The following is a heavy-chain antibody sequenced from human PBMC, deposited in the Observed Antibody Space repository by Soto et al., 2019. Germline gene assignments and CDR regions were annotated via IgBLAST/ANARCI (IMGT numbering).Heavy chain of an antibody. CDR1: GGSISSGDYY. J-gene: IGHJ6*02. D-gene: IGHD6-6*01. CDR2: IYYSGST. CDR3: ARDGSSLLAPYYYGMDV. Sequence: LSLTCTVSGGSISSGDYYWSWIRQPPGKGLEWIGYIYYSGSTYYNPSLKSRVTISVDTSKNQFSLKLSSVTAADTAVYYCARDGSSLLAPYYYGMDVWGQGTTVTVSS. V-gene: IGHV4-30-4*01.